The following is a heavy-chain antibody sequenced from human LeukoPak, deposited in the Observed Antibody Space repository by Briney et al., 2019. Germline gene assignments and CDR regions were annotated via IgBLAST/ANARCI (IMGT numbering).Heavy chain of an antibody. D-gene: IGHD3-3*01. Sequence: GGSLRLSCAASGFTFSSYGMHWVRQAPGKGLEWVSAISGSGGSTYYADSVKGRFTISRDNSKNTLYLQMNSLRAEDTAVYYCAKGLDDFWSGSYYYYYYGMDVWGQGTTVTVSS. V-gene: IGHV3-23*01. CDR3: AKGLDDFWSGSYYYYYYGMDV. CDR1: GFTFSSYG. CDR2: ISGSGGST. J-gene: IGHJ6*02.